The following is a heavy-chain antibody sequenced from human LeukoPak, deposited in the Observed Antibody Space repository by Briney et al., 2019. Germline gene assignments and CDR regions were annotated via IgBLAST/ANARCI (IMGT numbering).Heavy chain of an antibody. J-gene: IGHJ4*02. CDR2: IYYSGST. D-gene: IGHD6-13*01. Sequence: PSETLSLTCTVSGGSISSRSYYWGWIRQPPGKGLEWIGSIYYSGSTYYNAPLKSRVTISVDTSKNQFSLKVRSVTAADTAVYYCARVRAAAVPYYFDYWGQRTLVTVSS. CDR3: ARVRAAAVPYYFDY. CDR1: GGSISSRSYY. V-gene: IGHV4-39*07.